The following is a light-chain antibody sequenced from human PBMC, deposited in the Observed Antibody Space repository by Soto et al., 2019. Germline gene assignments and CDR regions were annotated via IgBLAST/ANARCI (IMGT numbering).Light chain of an antibody. CDR3: QTYDNWPPIT. J-gene: IGKJ2*01. Sequence: EIVMTQSPATLSVSPGERATLSCRASQSVSGNLAWYQQKPGQAPRLLIYGASTRATGIPDRFSGSGSGTESQLTIRSLKSEDFASYYRQTYDNWPPITFGQGTKPEIK. CDR1: QSVSGN. CDR2: GAS. V-gene: IGKV3-15*01.